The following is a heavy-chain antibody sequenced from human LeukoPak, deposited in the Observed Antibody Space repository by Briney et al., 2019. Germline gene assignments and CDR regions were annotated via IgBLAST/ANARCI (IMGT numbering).Heavy chain of an antibody. CDR2: ISYDGRSK. CDR3: ARDWSTTVVTFDY. J-gene: IGHJ4*02. Sequence: GGSLRLSCAASGCTFSSYAIHWVRQAPGKGLAGVAFISYDGRSKSYADSVKGRFTTSRDNSKNTLYLQMNSLRAEDTAVYYCARDWSTTVVTFDYWGQGTLVTVSS. CDR1: GCTFSSYA. D-gene: IGHD4-23*01. V-gene: IGHV3-30*04.